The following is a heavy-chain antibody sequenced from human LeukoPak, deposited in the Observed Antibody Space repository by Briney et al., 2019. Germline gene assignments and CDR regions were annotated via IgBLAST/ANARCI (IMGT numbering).Heavy chain of an antibody. V-gene: IGHV1-46*03. J-gene: IGHJ3*02. Sequence: GASVKVSCKASGYTFTSYYMHWVRQAPGQGLEWMGIINPSGGSTSYAQKFQGRVTMTRDTSTSTVCMELSSLRSEDTAVYYCALPFRYYDSSGYYHDAFDIWGQGTMVTVSS. CDR3: ALPFRYYDSSGYYHDAFDI. CDR2: INPSGGST. CDR1: GYTFTSYY. D-gene: IGHD3-22*01.